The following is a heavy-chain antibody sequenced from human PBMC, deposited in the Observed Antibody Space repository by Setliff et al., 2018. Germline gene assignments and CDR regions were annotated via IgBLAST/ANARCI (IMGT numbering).Heavy chain of an antibody. J-gene: IGHJ4*02. Sequence: SETLSFTCTVSDGSISTYYWSWIRQPPGRGLEYIGYIYTSGIINYNPSLKSRVTMSLDTSKNQFSLSLTSVTAADTAMYFCARTARVPDCSGQGILVTVSS. CDR2: IYTSGII. V-gene: IGHV4-4*08. CDR3: ARTARVPDC. CDR1: DGSISTYY.